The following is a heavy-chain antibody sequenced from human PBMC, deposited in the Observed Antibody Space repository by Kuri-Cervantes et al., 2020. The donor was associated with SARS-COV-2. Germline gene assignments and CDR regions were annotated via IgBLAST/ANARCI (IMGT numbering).Heavy chain of an antibody. V-gene: IGHV3-48*01. Sequence: GGSLRLSCAASGFTFSSYGMHWVRQAPGKGLEGVSYISGSSSTIYYADSAKGRFTISRDNAKNSLYLQMNSLRAEDTAVYYCARDELELHDDAFDIWGQGTMVTVSS. CDR2: ISGSSSTI. D-gene: IGHD1-7*01. J-gene: IGHJ3*02. CDR3: ARDELELHDDAFDI. CDR1: GFTFSSYG.